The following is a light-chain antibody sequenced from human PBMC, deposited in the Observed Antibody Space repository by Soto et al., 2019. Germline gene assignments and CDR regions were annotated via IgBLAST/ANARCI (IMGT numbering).Light chain of an antibody. J-gene: IGKJ1*01. CDR3: QQTYSNLWT. V-gene: IGKV1-39*01. CDR2: AAS. Sequence: DIQLTQSPSSLSAYVGDTVTITGLASQTVSRYLNWYQQKSGTAPKLLIYAASTLHTRVPSRFSGRGSGTDFTLTINNLQREDFADYFCQQTYSNLWTFGQGTKV. CDR1: QTVSRY.